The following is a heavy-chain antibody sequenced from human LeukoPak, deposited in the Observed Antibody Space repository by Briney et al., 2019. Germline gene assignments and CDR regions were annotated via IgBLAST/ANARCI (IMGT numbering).Heavy chain of an antibody. CDR2: IYYGGST. CDR3: ARQERWSTRD. CDR1: DVSISSHY. Sequence: PSETLSLTCTVSDVSISSHYWSWIRQPQGKGLEWIGYIYYGGSTIYNPSLKSRVALSVDTSRNVFSLRLNSVTAADTAVYYCARQERWSTRDWGHGTLVTVSS. D-gene: IGHD4-23*01. J-gene: IGHJ4*01. V-gene: IGHV4-59*11.